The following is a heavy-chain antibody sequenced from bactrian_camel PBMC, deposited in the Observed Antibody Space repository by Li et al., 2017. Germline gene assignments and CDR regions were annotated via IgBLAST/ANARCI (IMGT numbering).Heavy chain of an antibody. Sequence: VQLVESGGGLVQPGGSLRLSCTGSGYTFKNYAMMWLRQAPGKGLEWVSVIYGDGSNTYYADSVKGRFTISRDNARNTVYLQMNSLKSEDTALYYCAAEGWTSHSDYYNYWGQGTQVTVS. CDR1: GYTFKNYA. V-gene: IGHV3S6*01. CDR2: IYGDGSNT. CDR3: AAEGWTSHSDYYNY. D-gene: IGHD4*01. J-gene: IGHJ4*01.